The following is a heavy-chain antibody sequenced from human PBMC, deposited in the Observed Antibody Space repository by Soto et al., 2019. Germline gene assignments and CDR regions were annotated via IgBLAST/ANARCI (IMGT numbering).Heavy chain of an antibody. CDR1: GYTFTGYY. CDR2: INPNSGGT. D-gene: IGHD3-10*01. CDR3: ARDRKKTHYYGSGSYKGYGMDV. J-gene: IGHJ6*02. V-gene: IGHV1-2*04. Sequence: ASVKVSCKASGYTFTGYYMRWVRQAPGQGLEWMGWINPNSGGTNYAQKFQGWVTMTRDTSISTAYMELSRLRSDDTAVYYCARDRKKTHYYGSGSYKGYGMDVWGQGTTVTVSS.